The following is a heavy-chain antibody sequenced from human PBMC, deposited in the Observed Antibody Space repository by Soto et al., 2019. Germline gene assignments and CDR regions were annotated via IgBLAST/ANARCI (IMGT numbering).Heavy chain of an antibody. Sequence: GGSLRLSCAASGFTFSSYSMNWVRQAPGKGLEWVSSISSSSSYIYYADSVKGRFTISRDNAKNSLYLQMNSLRAEDTAVYYCARDTTGILGQWFGELFAQFDYWGQGTLVTVSS. CDR3: ARDTTGILGQWFGELFAQFDY. CDR2: ISSSSSYI. D-gene: IGHD3-10*01. J-gene: IGHJ4*02. V-gene: IGHV3-21*01. CDR1: GFTFSSYS.